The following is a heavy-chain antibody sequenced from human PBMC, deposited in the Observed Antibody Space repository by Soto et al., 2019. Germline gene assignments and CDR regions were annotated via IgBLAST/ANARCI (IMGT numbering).Heavy chain of an antibody. CDR2: ISYDGSNK. Sequence: PGGSLRLSCAASGFTFSSYGMHWVRQAPDKGLEWVAVISYDGSNKYYADSVKGRFTISRDNSKNTLYLQMNSLRAEDAAVYYCAKDGDYGSGSYLDYWGQGTLVTVSS. D-gene: IGHD3-10*01. V-gene: IGHV3-30*18. J-gene: IGHJ4*02. CDR3: AKDGDYGSGSYLDY. CDR1: GFTFSSYG.